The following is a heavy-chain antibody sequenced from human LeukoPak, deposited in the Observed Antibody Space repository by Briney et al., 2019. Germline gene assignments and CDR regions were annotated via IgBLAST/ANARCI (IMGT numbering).Heavy chain of an antibody. D-gene: IGHD4-17*01. CDR3: ARSPNDGDDSSVDY. CDR2: IWYDGSNK. Sequence: GGSLRLSCAASGFTFSSYGMHWVRQAPGKGLEWVAVIWYDGSNKYYADSVKGRFTTSRDNSKKTLYLQMNSLRAEDTAVYYCARSPNDGDDSSVDYWGQGTLVTVSS. V-gene: IGHV3-33*01. J-gene: IGHJ4*02. CDR1: GFTFSSYG.